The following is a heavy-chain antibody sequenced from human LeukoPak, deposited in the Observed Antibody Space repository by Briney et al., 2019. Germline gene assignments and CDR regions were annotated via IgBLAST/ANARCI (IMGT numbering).Heavy chain of an antibody. CDR3: ARTALPAALGPDVFDI. CDR1: GYTVTGYY. Sequence: APGEVSCKASGYTVTGYYTLWVRQAPGHGVEGMGGINPNSVGANYAQKFKGRGTMSRDTSISTDYMELSRLRSDDTPVYYCARTALPAALGPDVFDIWGQGTTVTVSS. D-gene: IGHD2-2*01. V-gene: IGHV1-2*02. CDR2: INPNSVGA. J-gene: IGHJ3*02.